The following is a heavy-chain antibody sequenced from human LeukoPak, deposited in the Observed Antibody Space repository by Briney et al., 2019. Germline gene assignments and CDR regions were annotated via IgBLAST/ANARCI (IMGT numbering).Heavy chain of an antibody. D-gene: IGHD3-22*01. CDR2: IYTSGCT. CDR3: ARDSLFYDSSGYHYYFDY. CDR1: GGSISSYY. Sequence: SETLSLTCTVSGGSISSYYWSWIRQPPGKGLEWIGRIYTSGCTNYNPSLKSRVTMSVDTCKNQFSLKLSSVTAADTAVYYCARDSLFYDSSGYHYYFDYWGQGTLVTVSS. V-gene: IGHV4-4*07. J-gene: IGHJ4*02.